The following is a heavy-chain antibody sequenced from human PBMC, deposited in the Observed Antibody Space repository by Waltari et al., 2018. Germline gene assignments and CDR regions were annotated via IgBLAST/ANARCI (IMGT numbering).Heavy chain of an antibody. CDR2: IYHSGGT. CDR1: GGSINSSNW. V-gene: IGHV4-4*02. D-gene: IGHD6-6*01. J-gene: IGHJ5*02. Sequence: QVQLQESGPGLVKPSGTLSLTCAVSGGSINSSNWWSWVRQPPGKGLEWIGEIYHSGGTNYNPSLKSRVTISVDKSKNQFSLKLSSGTAADTAVYYCARGLSSSGRRSLKWSPSSFDPWGQGTLVTVSS. CDR3: ARGLSSSGRRSLKWSPSSFDP.